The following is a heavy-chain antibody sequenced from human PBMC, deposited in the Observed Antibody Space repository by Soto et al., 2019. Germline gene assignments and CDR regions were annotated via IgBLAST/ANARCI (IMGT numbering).Heavy chain of an antibody. V-gene: IGHV1-69*04. CDR1: GDTLSAYT. CDR3: VRDSSTTLRY. CDR2: IIPILDVT. D-gene: IGHD2-2*01. Sequence: ALVKVSCKASGDTLSAYTVSWVRQAPGQGLEWMGRIIPILDVTNYAQKFQGRVTITADKSSNTAYMELSSLRSEDTAVYYCVRDSSTTLRYWGQGTSVTVSS. J-gene: IGHJ4*02.